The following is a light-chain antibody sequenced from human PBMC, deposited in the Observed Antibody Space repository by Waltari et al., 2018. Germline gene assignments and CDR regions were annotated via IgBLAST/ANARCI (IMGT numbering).Light chain of an antibody. J-gene: IGKJ1*01. CDR3: QHYVRSPAT. CDR2: GAS. Sequence: IVLTQSPGTLSLSPGERATLSCRASQSVSRSLAWYQQKPGQAPKRLIDGASTRATGIPDGFTGSWSGTDFSLTISSLEPEDFAIDFCQHYVRSPATFGQGTKVEI. CDR1: QSVSRS. V-gene: IGKV3-20*01.